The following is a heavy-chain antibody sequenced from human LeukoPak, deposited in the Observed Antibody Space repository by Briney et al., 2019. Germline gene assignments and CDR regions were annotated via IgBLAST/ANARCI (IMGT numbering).Heavy chain of an antibody. CDR2: IYYSGST. CDR1: GGSISSYY. V-gene: IGHV4-59*08. Sequence: SETLSLTCTVSGGSISSYYWSWIRQPPGKGLEWIGYIYYSGSTNYTPSLKSRVTISVDTSKNQSSLKLSSVTAADTAVYYCARRYSSGWYDWFDPWGQGTLVTVSS. D-gene: IGHD6-19*01. J-gene: IGHJ5*02. CDR3: ARRYSSGWYDWFDP.